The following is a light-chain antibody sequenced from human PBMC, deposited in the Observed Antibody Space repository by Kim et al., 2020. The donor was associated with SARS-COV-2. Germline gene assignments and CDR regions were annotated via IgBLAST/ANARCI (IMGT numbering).Light chain of an antibody. J-gene: IGKJ4*01. CDR3: QQYKSYSLT. CDR1: QSISSW. CDR2: KAS. V-gene: IGKV1-5*03. Sequence: DIQMTQSPSTLSASVGDRVTITCRASQSISSWLAWYQQKPGKAPKLLISKASSLESGVPSRFSGSASGTEFTLTISSLQPDDFATYYCQQYKSYSLTFGGGTKVEI.